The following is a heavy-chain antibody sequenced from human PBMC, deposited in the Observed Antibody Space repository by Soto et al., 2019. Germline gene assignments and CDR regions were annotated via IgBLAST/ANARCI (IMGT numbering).Heavy chain of an antibody. V-gene: IGHV1-69*10. CDR2: IIPILGIA. Sequence: ASVKVSCKASGGTFSSYVISWVRQAPGQGLEWMGGIIPILGIANYAQKFQGRVTITADKSTSTAYMELSSLRSEDTAVYYCARVPKYCSSTSCYGWFDPWGQGTLVTVSS. D-gene: IGHD2-2*01. J-gene: IGHJ5*02. CDR1: GGTFSSYV. CDR3: ARVPKYCSSTSCYGWFDP.